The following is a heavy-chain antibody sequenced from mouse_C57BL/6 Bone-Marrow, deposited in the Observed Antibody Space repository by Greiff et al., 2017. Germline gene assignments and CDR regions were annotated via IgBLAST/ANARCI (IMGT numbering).Heavy chain of an antibody. V-gene: IGHV1-55*01. CDR3: ARSGYYGSSDY. J-gene: IGHJ2*01. CDR1: GYTFTSYW. CDR2: IYPGSGST. Sequence: VQLQQPGAELVKPGASVKMSCKASGYTFTSYWITWVKQRPGQGLEWIGDIYPGSGSTNYNEKFKSKATLTVDKPSSTAYMQLSSLTSEDSAVYYCARSGYYGSSDYWGQGTTLTVSS. D-gene: IGHD1-1*01.